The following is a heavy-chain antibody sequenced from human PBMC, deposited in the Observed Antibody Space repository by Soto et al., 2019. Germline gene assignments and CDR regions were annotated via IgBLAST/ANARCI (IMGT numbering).Heavy chain of an antibody. CDR1: GFTFSSYG. CDR2: ISYDGSNK. Sequence: GGSLRLSCAASGFTFSSYGMHWVRQAPGKGLEWVAAISYDGSNKYYADSVKGRFTISRDNSKNTLYLQMNSLRAEDTAVYYCAKDGYCSSTSCKGTGYYGMDVWGQGTTVTVSS. CDR3: AKDGYCSSTSCKGTGYYGMDV. D-gene: IGHD2-2*03. J-gene: IGHJ6*02. V-gene: IGHV3-30*18.